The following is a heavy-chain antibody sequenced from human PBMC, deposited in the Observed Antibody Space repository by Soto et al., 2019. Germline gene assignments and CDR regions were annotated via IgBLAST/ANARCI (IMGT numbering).Heavy chain of an antibody. CDR3: ARVYSGYDFVSY. J-gene: IGHJ4*02. CDR1: GFTFSSYS. Sequence: GGSLRLSCAASGFTFSSYSMYWVRQAPGKGLEWVSSISSSSSYIYYADSVKGRFTISRDNAKNSLYLQMNSLRAEDTAVYYCARVYSGYDFVSYWGQGTLVTVSS. CDR2: ISSSSSYI. V-gene: IGHV3-21*01. D-gene: IGHD5-12*01.